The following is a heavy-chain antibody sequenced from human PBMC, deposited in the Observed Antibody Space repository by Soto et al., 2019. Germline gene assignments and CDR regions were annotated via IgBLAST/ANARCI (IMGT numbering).Heavy chain of an antibody. V-gene: IGHV4-31*03. J-gene: IGHJ6*02. D-gene: IGHD5-12*01. Sequence: SETLSLTCTASGGSISSGGYYWSWIRQHPGKGLEWIGYIYYSGSTYYNPSLKSRVTISVDTSKNQFSLKLSSVTAADTAVYYCARKFDTASGYEPYYYYGMDVWGQGTTVTVSS. CDR2: IYYSGST. CDR1: GGSISSGGYY. CDR3: ARKFDTASGYEPYYYYGMDV.